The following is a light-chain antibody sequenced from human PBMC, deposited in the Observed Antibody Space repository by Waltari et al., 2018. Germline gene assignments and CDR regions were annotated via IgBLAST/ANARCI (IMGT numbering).Light chain of an antibody. Sequence: QTVVTQEPSFSVSPGGTVTLTCGLSSGSVSTMYSPSWYQQTPGQAPRTLIYSTNTRSSGVPDRFSGSILGNKAALTITGAQADDESDYYCVLYMGSGIWVFGGGTKLTVL. CDR3: VLYMGSGIWV. CDR2: STN. V-gene: IGLV8-61*01. CDR1: SGSVSTMYS. J-gene: IGLJ3*02.